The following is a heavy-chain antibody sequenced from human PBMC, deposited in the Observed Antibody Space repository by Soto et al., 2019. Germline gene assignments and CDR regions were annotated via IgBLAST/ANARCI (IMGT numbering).Heavy chain of an antibody. D-gene: IGHD3-16*02. CDR2: ISGSGGST. V-gene: IGHV3-23*01. Sequence: EVQLLESGGGLVQPGGSLRLSCAASGFTFSSYAMSWVRQAPGKGLEWVSAISGSGGSTYYADSVKGRFTISRDNSKNTLYLQMNSLRAEDTAVYYCAKIYDYVWGSYPQERDYWGQGTLVTVSS. CDR1: GFTFSSYA. CDR3: AKIYDYVWGSYPQERDY. J-gene: IGHJ4*02.